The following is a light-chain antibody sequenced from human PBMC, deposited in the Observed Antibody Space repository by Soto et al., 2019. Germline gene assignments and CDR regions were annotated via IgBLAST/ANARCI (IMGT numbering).Light chain of an antibody. CDR3: QQYSTLPHT. CDR2: GIS. Sequence: ENVLTQSPGTLSLSPGERATLSCRASQSVTKMFFAWYQQIPGQAPRLLIYGISSRATGIPDRFSGSGSGTGFTFTISRLEPEDFVVYYCQQYSTLPHTFGQGTKLEV. J-gene: IGKJ2*01. CDR1: QSVTKMF. V-gene: IGKV3-20*01.